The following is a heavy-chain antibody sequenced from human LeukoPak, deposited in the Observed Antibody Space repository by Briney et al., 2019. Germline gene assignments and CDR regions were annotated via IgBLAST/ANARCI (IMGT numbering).Heavy chain of an antibody. CDR1: GFTFSSFA. CDR2: INIAGSVT. Sequence: QTGGSLRLSCAASGFTFSSFAMSWVRQAPGKGLEWVSRINIAGSVTTYADSVKGRFAISRDNAKKTLYLQMNSLRAEDTAVYYCARDMVDWGQGTLVTVSS. D-gene: IGHD2-15*01. CDR3: ARDMVD. J-gene: IGHJ4*02. V-gene: IGHV3-74*01.